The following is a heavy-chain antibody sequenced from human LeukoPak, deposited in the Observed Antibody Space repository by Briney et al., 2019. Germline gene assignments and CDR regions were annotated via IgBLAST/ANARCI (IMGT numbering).Heavy chain of an antibody. V-gene: IGHV4-31*03. J-gene: IGHJ5*02. Sequence: SQTLSLTCTVSGGSISSGGYYWSWIRQHPGKGPEWIGYIYYSGSTYYNPSLKSRVTISVDTSKNQFSLKLSSVTAADTAVYYCARDYCGGDCYSPWFDPWGQGTLVTVSS. CDR1: GGSISSGGYY. CDR3: ARDYCGGDCYSPWFDP. CDR2: IYYSGST. D-gene: IGHD2-21*02.